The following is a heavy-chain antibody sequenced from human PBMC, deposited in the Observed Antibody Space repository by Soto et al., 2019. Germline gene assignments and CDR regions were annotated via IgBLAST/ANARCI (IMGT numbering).Heavy chain of an antibody. D-gene: IGHD5-12*01. V-gene: IGHV3-21*01. CDR2: ISGSSSYI. CDR1: GFTFSSYS. J-gene: IGHJ4*02. CDR3: ARGNPGYNLPDY. Sequence: VGSLRLSCAASGFTFSSYSMNWVRQAPGKGLEWVSSISGSSSYIDYADSMKGRFTISRDNAKNSLFLQMNSLRAEDTAVYYCARGNPGYNLPDYWGQGTLVTVSS.